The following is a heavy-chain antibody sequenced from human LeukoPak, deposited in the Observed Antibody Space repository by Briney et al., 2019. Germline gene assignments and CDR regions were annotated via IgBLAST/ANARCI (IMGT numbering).Heavy chain of an antibody. V-gene: IGHV1-24*01. CDR1: GYTLTELS. CDR2: FDPEDGET. D-gene: IGHD3-3*01. CDR3: ARDQAVDFWSGYYIRGLEWGEFDY. J-gene: IGHJ4*02. Sequence: ASVKVSCKVPGYTLTELSMHWVQQAPGKGLEWMGGFDPEDGETIYAQKFQGRVTMTEDTSTDTAYMELSSLRSEDTAVYYCARDQAVDFWSGYYIRGLEWGEFDYWGQGTLVTVSS.